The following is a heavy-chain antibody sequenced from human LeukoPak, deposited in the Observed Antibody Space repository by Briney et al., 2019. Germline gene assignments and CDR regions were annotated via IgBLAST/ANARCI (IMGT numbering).Heavy chain of an antibody. CDR3: ARDSRXTGXIXXXSGD. CDR1: GFPFSAYW. V-gene: IGHV3-7*01. D-gene: IGHD2-8*02. Sequence: PGGSLRLSCAASGFPFSAYWMSWVRQAPGKGLEWVANIKQDGSEKYYVDSVKGRFTISRDNAKNSLYLQMNSLRAEDTAVYYCARDSRXTGXIXXXSGDWGQGTXVTVSS. CDR2: IKQDGSEK. J-gene: IGHJ4*02.